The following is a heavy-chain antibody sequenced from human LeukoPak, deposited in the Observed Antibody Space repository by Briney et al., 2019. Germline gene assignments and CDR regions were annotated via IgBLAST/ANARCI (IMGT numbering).Heavy chain of an antibody. CDR2: INPSGGST. CDR1: GYTFTSYY. V-gene: IGHV1-46*01. Sequence: ASVKVSRKASGYTFTSYYMHWVRQAPGQGLEWMGIINPSGGSTSYAQKFQGRVTMTRDMSTSTVYMELSSLRSEDTAVYYCARDPLNYDILTGYHSSYYFDYWGQGTLVTVSS. D-gene: IGHD3-9*01. CDR3: ARDPLNYDILTGYHSSYYFDY. J-gene: IGHJ4*02.